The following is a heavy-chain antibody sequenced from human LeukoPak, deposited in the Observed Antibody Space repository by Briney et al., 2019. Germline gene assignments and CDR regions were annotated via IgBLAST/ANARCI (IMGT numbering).Heavy chain of an antibody. CDR1: GFTVSSNY. D-gene: IGHD1-26*01. CDR2: IYSGGST. Sequence: GGSLRLSCAASGFTVSSNYMSWVRKAPGKGLEWVSIIYSGGSTFYADSVKGRFTISRDNSKNTLYLQMNSLRAEDTAVYYCARRMGKVGATHYYYYMDVWGKGTTVTVSS. CDR3: ARRMGKVGATHYYYYMDV. V-gene: IGHV3-53*01. J-gene: IGHJ6*03.